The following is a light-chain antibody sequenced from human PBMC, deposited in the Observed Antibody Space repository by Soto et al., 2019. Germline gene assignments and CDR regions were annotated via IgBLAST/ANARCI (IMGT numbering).Light chain of an antibody. V-gene: IGKV3-20*01. CDR1: QSVASNY. Sequence: EIVLTQSPGTLSLSPGERATLSCRASQSVASNYLAWYQQKPGQAPRLLIHGASNRATGIPDRFSGSGSGTDFTLSISRREPEDFAVYYCQQYGTSRTFGQGTKVEIK. CDR3: QQYGTSRT. J-gene: IGKJ1*01. CDR2: GAS.